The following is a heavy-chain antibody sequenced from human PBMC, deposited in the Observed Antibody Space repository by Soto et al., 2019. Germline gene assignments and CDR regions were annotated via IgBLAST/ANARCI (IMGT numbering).Heavy chain of an antibody. CDR2: INPNSGGT. J-gene: IGHJ6*02. CDR1: GYTFTGYY. CDR3: ARDHPISSSWPYYYYGMDV. Sequence: WASVKVSCKASGYTFTGYYMHWVRQAPGQGLEWMGWINPNSGGTNYAQKFQGRVTMTRDTSISTAYMELSRLRSDDTAVYYCARDHPISSSWPYYYYGMDVWGQGTTVTVSS. D-gene: IGHD6-13*01. V-gene: IGHV1-2*02.